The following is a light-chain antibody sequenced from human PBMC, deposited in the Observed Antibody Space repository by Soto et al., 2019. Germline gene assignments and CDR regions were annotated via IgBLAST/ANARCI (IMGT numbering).Light chain of an antibody. CDR1: QNFANY. J-gene: IGKJ1*01. V-gene: IGKV3-11*01. CDR2: DAS. CDR3: QQRSNWPRT. Sequence: EIVLTQSPATLSLSPGERATLSCRASQNFANYLDWYQQKPGQAPRLVIYDASKRATGSPARFSGSGSGTGFTLTVSSLEPEDFAVYYCQQRSNWPRTFGQGTKVDIK.